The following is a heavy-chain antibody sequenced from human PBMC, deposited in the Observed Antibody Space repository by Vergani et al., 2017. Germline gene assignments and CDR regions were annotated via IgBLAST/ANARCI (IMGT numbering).Heavy chain of an antibody. CDR2: ISAYNGNT. CDR3: ARDPDYDILTGYLSRGAFDF. CDR1: GYTFTNSY. J-gene: IGHJ3*01. V-gene: IGHV1-18*04. Sequence: QVLLVQSGAEVKKPGASVRVSCKTSGYTFTNSYIHWVRQAPGQGLEWMGWISAYNGNTNYAQKLQGRVTMTTDTSTSTAYMELRSLIADDPAVYYCARDPDYDILTGYLSRGAFDFWGQGTMVTVSS. D-gene: IGHD3-9*01.